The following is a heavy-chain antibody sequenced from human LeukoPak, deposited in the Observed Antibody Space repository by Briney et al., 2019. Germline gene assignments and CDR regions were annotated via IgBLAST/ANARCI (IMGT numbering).Heavy chain of an antibody. J-gene: IGHJ3*02. CDR3: AKDPSNASRTLDI. Sequence: GGSLRLSCAASGFTFSSYGMHWVRQAPGQGLEWVAFIRSDGTNKYYRDSVEGRFPVSRHNSKNTLFLQMNSLRPENTAIYYCAKDPSNASRTLDIWGQGTLVTVSS. V-gene: IGHV3-30*02. CDR1: GFTFSSYG. D-gene: IGHD3-16*01. CDR2: IRSDGTNK.